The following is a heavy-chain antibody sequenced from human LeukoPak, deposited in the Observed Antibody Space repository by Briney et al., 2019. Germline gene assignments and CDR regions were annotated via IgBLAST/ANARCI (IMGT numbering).Heavy chain of an antibody. Sequence: PGGSLRLSCAASRFTFSSYAMHWVRQAPGKGLEWVAVISYDGSNKYYTDSVKGRFTISRDNSKNMLYLQMNSLRAEDTAVYYCVGYYDGSGLPGYWGQGTLVTVSS. V-gene: IGHV3-30*14. CDR3: VGYYDGSGLPGY. D-gene: IGHD3-22*01. J-gene: IGHJ4*02. CDR1: RFTFSSYA. CDR2: ISYDGSNK.